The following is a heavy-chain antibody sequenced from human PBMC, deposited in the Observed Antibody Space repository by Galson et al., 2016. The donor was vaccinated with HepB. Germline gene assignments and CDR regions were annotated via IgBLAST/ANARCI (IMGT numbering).Heavy chain of an antibody. V-gene: IGHV3-23*01. Sequence: SLRLSCAASGFTFSTYAMSWVRQAPGKGLEWVSGINGNAGSTSYVDSVKGRFTIPRDNSKNTLYLQMNSLRAEDTAVYYCAKSLYGGNFWGQGTLVTVSS. CDR1: GFTFSTYA. D-gene: IGHD4-23*01. CDR3: AKSLYGGNF. CDR2: INGNAGST. J-gene: IGHJ4*02.